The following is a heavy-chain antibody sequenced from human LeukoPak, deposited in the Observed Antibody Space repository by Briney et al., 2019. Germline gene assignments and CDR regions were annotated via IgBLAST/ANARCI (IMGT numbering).Heavy chain of an antibody. Sequence: GGSLTLSCVVSGFNFDNFAMHWVRQAPGKGLEWVAVISYDGSNKYYADSVKGRFTISRDNSKNTLYLQMNSLRAEDTAVYYCAKDGIKWLGAFDIWGQGTMVTVSS. CDR3: AKDGIKWLGAFDI. CDR1: GFNFDNFA. CDR2: ISYDGSNK. J-gene: IGHJ3*02. D-gene: IGHD3-22*01. V-gene: IGHV3-30*04.